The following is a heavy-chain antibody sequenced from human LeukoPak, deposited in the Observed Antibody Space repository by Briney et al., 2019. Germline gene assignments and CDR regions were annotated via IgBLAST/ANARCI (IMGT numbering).Heavy chain of an antibody. CDR1: GFTVSSNY. V-gene: IGHV3-66*01. CDR3: ASVPPATRIPY. CDR2: IYSGGST. D-gene: IGHD6-25*01. Sequence: PGGSLRLSCAASGFTVSSNYMSWVRQAPGKGLEWVSVIYSGGSTYYADSVKGRFTISRDNSKNTLYLQMNSLRGEDTAVYYCASVPPATRIPYWGQGTLVTVSS. J-gene: IGHJ4*02.